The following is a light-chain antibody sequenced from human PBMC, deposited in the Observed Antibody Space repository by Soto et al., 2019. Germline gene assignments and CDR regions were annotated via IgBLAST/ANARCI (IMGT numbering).Light chain of an antibody. Sequence: DIVLTQSPGTLSLSPGDRATLSCRASQNIASTKLAWHQQKPGQAPRLLIYGASRRATGIPDRFSGTGSGTDFTLTSDRLEPEDFAVYYCQQYVTSITFGQGTRL. J-gene: IGKJ5*01. CDR1: QNIASTK. CDR2: GAS. V-gene: IGKV3-20*01. CDR3: QQYVTSIT.